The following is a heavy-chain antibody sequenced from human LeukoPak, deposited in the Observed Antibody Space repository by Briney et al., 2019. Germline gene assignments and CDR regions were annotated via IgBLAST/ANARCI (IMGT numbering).Heavy chain of an antibody. CDR2: ISSSSSTI. CDR3: ASVRKFYDYVWGSSPIGY. V-gene: IGHV3-48*01. J-gene: IGHJ4*02. D-gene: IGHD3-16*01. CDR1: GFTFSSYS. Sequence: GGSLRLSCAASGFTFSSYSMNWVRQAPGKGLEWVSYISSSSSTIYYADSVKGRFTISRDNAKNSLYLQMNSLRAEDTAVYYCASVRKFYDYVWGSSPIGYWGQGTLVTVSS.